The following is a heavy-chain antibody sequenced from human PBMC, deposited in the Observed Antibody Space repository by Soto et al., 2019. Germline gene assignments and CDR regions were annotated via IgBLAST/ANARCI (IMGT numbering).Heavy chain of an antibody. V-gene: IGHV3-53*01. CDR2: IVSGGST. D-gene: IGHD1-26*01. J-gene: IGHJ4*02. Sequence: PGGSLRLSCAASGFKGGSIYVTWVRQAPGEGLEWVSVIVSGGSTHYADSVTGRFTVSRDVSNNTVYLHMSSLRAEDTAVYFCATDSRNVGIGYFDSWGLGTLVTVSS. CDR3: ATDSRNVGIGYFDS. CDR1: GFKGGSIY.